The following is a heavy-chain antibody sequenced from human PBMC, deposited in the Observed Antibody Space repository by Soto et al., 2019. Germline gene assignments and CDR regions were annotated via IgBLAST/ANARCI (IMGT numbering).Heavy chain of an antibody. J-gene: IGHJ5*02. D-gene: IGHD5-18*01. CDR2: IYYSGST. CDR1: GGSISSGDYY. Sequence: SEILSLTCTVSGGSISSGDYYWSCIRQPPGKGLEWIGYIYYSGSTYYNPSLKSRVTISVDRSKNQFSLKLSSVTAADTAVYYCARVVLRGSSYGPDHNWFDPWGQGTLVTVSS. V-gene: IGHV4-30-4*01. CDR3: ARVVLRGSSYGPDHNWFDP.